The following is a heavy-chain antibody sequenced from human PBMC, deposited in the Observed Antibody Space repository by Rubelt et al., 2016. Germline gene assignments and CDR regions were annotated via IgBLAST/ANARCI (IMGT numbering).Heavy chain of an antibody. J-gene: IGHJ5*02. V-gene: IGHV1-2*02. D-gene: IGHD3-3*01. CDR2: NNPNSGGT. CDR1: GYTFTGYY. Sequence: QVQLVQSGAAVKKPGASVKVSCKASGYTFTGYYMHWVRQAPGQGLEWMGWNNPNSGGTNYAQKFQGRVCVTRDTSISTAYMELSRLRSEGTAVDYCARSPRYDFEDNWFDPWGQGTLVTVSS. CDR3: ARSPRYDFEDNWFDP.